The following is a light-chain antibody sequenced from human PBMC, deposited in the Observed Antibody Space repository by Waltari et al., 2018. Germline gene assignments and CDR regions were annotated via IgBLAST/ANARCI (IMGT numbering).Light chain of an antibody. CDR1: QSVLYSSNSQNY. V-gene: IGKV4-1*01. Sequence: EIVLTQHPDTLSVSPGARVTINCKSSQSVLYSSNSQNYLAWYQQKPGQPPKLLIYWASARESGVPDRFSGSESGTDFTLTISSLQAEDVAVYYCQQYYDIPWTFGQGTKVEIK. J-gene: IGKJ1*01. CDR3: QQYYDIPWT. CDR2: WAS.